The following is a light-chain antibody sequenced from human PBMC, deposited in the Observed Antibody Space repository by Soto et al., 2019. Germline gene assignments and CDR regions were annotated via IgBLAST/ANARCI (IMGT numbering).Light chain of an antibody. CDR1: QSISRW. Sequence: DIQMTQSPSTLSASVGARVSITCRASQSISRWLAWYQQKPGKAPKLLIYEASSLESGVPSRFSGSGSGTDFTLTISTLQTEDFATYFCQQTYSTPSITFGQGTRLEIK. V-gene: IGKV1-5*01. CDR3: QQTYSTPSIT. CDR2: EAS. J-gene: IGKJ5*01.